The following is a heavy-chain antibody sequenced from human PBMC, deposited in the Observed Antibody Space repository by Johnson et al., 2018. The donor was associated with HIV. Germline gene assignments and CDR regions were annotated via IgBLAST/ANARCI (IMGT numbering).Heavy chain of an antibody. CDR3: ARDGRDLVTRGSFDV. D-gene: IGHD3-9*01. CDR1: GFTFDDYA. V-gene: IGHV3-9*01. CDR2: ISWNSGSI. J-gene: IGHJ3*01. Sequence: VQLVESGGGLVQPGRSLRLSCAASGFTFDDYAMHWVRQAPGKGLEWVSGISWNSGSIGYADSVKGRFTISRDNSKNMVYLQMNSLRPEDTAVYYCARDGRDLVTRGSFDVWGQGTVVTVSS.